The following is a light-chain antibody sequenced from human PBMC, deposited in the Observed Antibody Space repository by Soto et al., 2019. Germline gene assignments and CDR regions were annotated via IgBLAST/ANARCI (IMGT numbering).Light chain of an antibody. CDR2: TAS. CDR1: QGISNW. V-gene: IGKV1-12*01. J-gene: IGKJ5*01. CDR3: QQADSFPIT. Sequence: DIQMTQSPSSVSASIGDRVTITCRASQGISNWLAWYQKKPGKAPKLLIYTASTLQSGVPSRFSGSGSGTDFTLTIRSLQPEDFATYYCQQADSFPITFGQGTRLEIK.